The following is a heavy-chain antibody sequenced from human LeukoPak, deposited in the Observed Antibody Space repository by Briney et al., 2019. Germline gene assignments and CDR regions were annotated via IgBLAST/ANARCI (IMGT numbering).Heavy chain of an antibody. V-gene: IGHV3-11*03. D-gene: IGHD6-13*01. CDR1: GFTFSRFW. Sequence: GGSLRLSCAASGFTFSRFWMNWIRQAPGKGLEWISYISSSSSYTDYADSVKGRFTISRDNAKSALYLQMNGLRLEDTAVYYCAAGTAADFWGQGTLVTVSS. CDR2: ISSSSSYT. CDR3: AAGTAADF. J-gene: IGHJ4*02.